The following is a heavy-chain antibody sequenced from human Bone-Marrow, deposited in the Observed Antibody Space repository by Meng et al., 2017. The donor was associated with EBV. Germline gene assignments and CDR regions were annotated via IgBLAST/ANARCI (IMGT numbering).Heavy chain of an antibody. V-gene: IGHV1-69*01. CDR1: GGTFNSDA. D-gene: IGHD2-21*02. J-gene: IGHJ4*02. CDR3: ARNLYGDGMRDY. CDR2: LIPMSGAP. Sequence: QVQVVQSGAEVKKPGSAVKVSCWTSGGTFNSDAVSWVRQAPGKGLEWMGGLIPMSGAPHYAQKFQGRVTITADESTSTHYMDLSNLRSDDTAMYYCARNLYGDGMRDYWGQGTLVTVSS.